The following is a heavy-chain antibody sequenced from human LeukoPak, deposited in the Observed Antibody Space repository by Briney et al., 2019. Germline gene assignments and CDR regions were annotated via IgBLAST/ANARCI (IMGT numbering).Heavy chain of an antibody. D-gene: IGHD1-14*01. Sequence: SETLSLTCTVSGVSISSSNSYWGWIRQPPGNGLEWTGSIYYSGNTYYNASLKSQVSISIDTSKNQCSLRLTSVTAADTAVYYCARSNHLDAFKICGQGTMVTVSS. CDR2: IYYSGNT. CDR3: ARSNHLDAFKI. J-gene: IGHJ3*02. V-gene: IGHV4-39*01. CDR1: GVSISSSNSY.